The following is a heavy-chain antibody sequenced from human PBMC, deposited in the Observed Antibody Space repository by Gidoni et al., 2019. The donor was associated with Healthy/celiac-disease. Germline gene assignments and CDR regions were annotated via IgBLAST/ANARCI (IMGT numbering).Heavy chain of an antibody. D-gene: IGHD3-10*01. CDR3: ARGAMVRGVTITFFDY. CDR1: GYTFTSYY. V-gene: IGHV1-46*01. CDR2: INPSGGST. J-gene: IGHJ4*02. Sequence: QVQLVQSGAEVKKPGASVKVSCKASGYTFTSYYMHWVRQAPGQGLEWMGIINPSGGSTSYAQKFQGRVTMTRDTSTSTVYMELSSLRSEDTAVYYCARGAMVRGVTITFFDYWGQGTLVTVSS.